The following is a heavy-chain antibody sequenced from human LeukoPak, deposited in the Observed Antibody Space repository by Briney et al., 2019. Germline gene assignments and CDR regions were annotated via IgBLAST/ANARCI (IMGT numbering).Heavy chain of an antibody. CDR3: AQSESVSRSDY. CDR2: IYHSGST. Sequence: PSETLSLTCAVSGYSISSGYYWGWTRQPPGKGLEWIGSIYHSGSTYYNPSLKSRVTISVDTSKNQFSLKLSSVTAADTAVYYCAQSESVSRSDYWGQGPLVTVSS. CDR1: GYSISSGYY. D-gene: IGHD1-14*01. V-gene: IGHV4-38-2*01. J-gene: IGHJ4*02.